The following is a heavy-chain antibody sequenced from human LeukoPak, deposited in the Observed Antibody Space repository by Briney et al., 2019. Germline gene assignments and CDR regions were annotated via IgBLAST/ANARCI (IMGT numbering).Heavy chain of an antibody. Sequence: PSETLSLTCAVYGGSFSGYYWSWIRQPPGKGLEWIGGINHSGSTNYNPSLKSRVTISVDTSKNQFSLKLSSVTAADTAVYYCARAVRVFDYWGQGTLVTVSS. V-gene: IGHV4-34*01. CDR2: INHSGST. CDR3: ARAVRVFDY. J-gene: IGHJ4*02. CDR1: GGSFSGYY.